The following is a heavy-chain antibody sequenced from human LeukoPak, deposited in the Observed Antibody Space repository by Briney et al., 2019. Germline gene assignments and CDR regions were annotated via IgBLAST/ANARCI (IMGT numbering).Heavy chain of an antibody. CDR1: GFTFTTYW. V-gene: IGHV3-15*01. D-gene: IGHD2-15*01. CDR2: IKSKTDGGTT. J-gene: IGHJ6*03. Sequence: GGSLRLSCAASGFTFTTYWMSWVRQAPGKGLEWVGRIKSKTDGGTTDYAAPVKGRFTISRDDSKNTLYLQMNSLKTEDTAVYYCTTPGFPDCSGGSCYLSYYYMDVWGKGTTVTISS. CDR3: TTPGFPDCSGGSCYLSYYYMDV.